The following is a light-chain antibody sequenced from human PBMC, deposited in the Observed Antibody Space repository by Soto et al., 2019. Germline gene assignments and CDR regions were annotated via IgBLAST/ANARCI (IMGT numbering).Light chain of an antibody. CDR1: SSDVGGYNY. CDR2: DVS. V-gene: IGLV2-14*01. Sequence: QSVLTQPASVSGSPGQSITISCTGTSSDVGGYNYVSWYQQHPGKDPKLMIYDVSNRPSGVSNRFSGSKSGNTASLTISGLQADDEADYYCSSYTSSSTYVVFGGGTKVTVL. J-gene: IGLJ2*01. CDR3: SSYTSSSTYVV.